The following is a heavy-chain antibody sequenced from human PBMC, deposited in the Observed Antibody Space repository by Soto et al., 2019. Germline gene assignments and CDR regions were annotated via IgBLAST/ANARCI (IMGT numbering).Heavy chain of an antibody. J-gene: IGHJ5*02. CDR1: GYTFTSYD. CDR2: MNPDSGNT. CDR3: ARGRTMVRGVIYNYFDP. V-gene: IGHV1-8*01. Sequence: QVHLVQSGAEVKKPGASVKVSCKASGYTFTSYDINWVRQATGQGLEWMGWMNPDSGNTGYAQKFQGRVTMTRNTAISTAYMELSSLTYEDTAVYYWARGRTMVRGVIYNYFDPWGQGTLVTVSS. D-gene: IGHD3-10*01.